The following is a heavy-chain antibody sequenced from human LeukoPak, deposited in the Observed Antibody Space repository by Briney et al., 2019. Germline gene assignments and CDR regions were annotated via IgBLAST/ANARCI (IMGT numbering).Heavy chain of an antibody. D-gene: IGHD6-19*01. V-gene: IGHV4-30-4*08. Sequence: PSETLSLTCTVSGGSISSSGYYWTWIRQPPGKGLEWIGYIYYSGSTYYNPSLKSRVTISVDTSKNQFSLKLSSVTAADTAVYYCARTKYSSGWYVVRSGDPFDYWGQGTLVTVSS. CDR3: ARTKYSSGWYVVRSGDPFDY. J-gene: IGHJ4*02. CDR1: GGSISSSGYY. CDR2: IYYSGST.